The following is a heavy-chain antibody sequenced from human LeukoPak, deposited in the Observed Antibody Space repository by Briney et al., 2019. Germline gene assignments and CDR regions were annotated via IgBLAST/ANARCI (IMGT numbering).Heavy chain of an antibody. CDR2: IYYSGST. V-gene: IGHV4-59*01. J-gene: IGHJ6*02. CDR3: ARDLYSPYYGMDV. CDR1: GGSISSYY. Sequence: PSETLSLTCTVSGGSISSYYWSWIRQPPGKGLEWIGYIYYSGSTNYNPSLKSRVTISVDTSKNQFSLKLSPVTAADTAVYYCARDLYSPYYGMDVWGQGTTVTVSS. D-gene: IGHD6-13*01.